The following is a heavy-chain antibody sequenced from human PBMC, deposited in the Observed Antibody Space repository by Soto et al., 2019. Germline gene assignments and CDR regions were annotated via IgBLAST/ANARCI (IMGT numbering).Heavy chain of an antibody. CDR2: IKGDGSEQ. CDR3: TRNQVKADY. J-gene: IGHJ4*02. V-gene: IGHV3-7*01. CDR1: GFALSSFW. Sequence: EVQLVESGGDLVQPGGSLRLSCVASGFALSSFWMTWVRQAPGKGLEWVAKIKGDGSEQNYVDSVRGRFTISRDYAKKSVDLEMNRLRVDDTAVYYCTRNQVKADYWGQGTLVTVSS. D-gene: IGHD3-22*01.